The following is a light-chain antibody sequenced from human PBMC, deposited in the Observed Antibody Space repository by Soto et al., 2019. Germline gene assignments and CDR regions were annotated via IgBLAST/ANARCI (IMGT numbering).Light chain of an antibody. CDR1: QSIGDS. Sequence: IQMTQSPSFLSASVGDRVTITCRASQSIGDSLAWYQQRPGKAPNLLIYKASTLEGGVPSRFSGSGSGTQFTLTITSLQPDDFATYYCQFYNSYSRTFGQGTKVDIK. J-gene: IGKJ1*01. V-gene: IGKV1-5*03. CDR2: KAS. CDR3: QFYNSYSRT.